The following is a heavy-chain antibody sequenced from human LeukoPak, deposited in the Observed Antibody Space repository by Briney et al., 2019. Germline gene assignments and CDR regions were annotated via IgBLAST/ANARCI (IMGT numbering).Heavy chain of an antibody. V-gene: IGHV3-7*01. CDR2: IKQDGSEK. D-gene: IGHD3-10*01. CDR3: ARPLMYYYGSETYFWFDP. J-gene: IGHJ5*02. CDR1: GFHFTTYW. Sequence: QSGGSLRLSCAASGFHFTTYWMGWVRQAPGKGLEWVANIKQDGSEKYYVDSVKGRFTISRDNAKNSLSLQMNSLRAEDTAVYYCARPLMYYYGSETYFWFDPWGQGTLVTVSS.